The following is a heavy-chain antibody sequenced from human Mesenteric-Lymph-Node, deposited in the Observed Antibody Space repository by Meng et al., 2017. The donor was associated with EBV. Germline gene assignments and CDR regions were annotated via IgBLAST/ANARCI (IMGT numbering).Heavy chain of an antibody. CDR2: VNHSGNT. J-gene: IGHJ4*02. D-gene: IGHD3-16*01. Sequence: QVQLQESVPGLVKPSGPLPLTCAVSGDSLIAYYWRWIRQPPGRGLEWIGDVNHSGNTSYSPSLKSRVTISVDTSKRQFSLKLRSMTAADTAVYYCATGWGKANYWGQGTLVTVSS. CDR3: ATGWGKANY. V-gene: IGHV4-34*10. CDR1: GDSLIAYY.